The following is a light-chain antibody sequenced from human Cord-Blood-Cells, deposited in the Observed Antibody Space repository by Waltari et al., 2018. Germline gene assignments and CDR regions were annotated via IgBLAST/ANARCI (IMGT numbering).Light chain of an antibody. CDR1: SGHSSYA. V-gene: IGLV4-69*01. CDR3: QTWGTGIHVV. CDR2: LNSDGSH. J-gene: IGLJ2*01. Sequence: QLVLTQSPSASASLGASVKLTCTLSSGHSSYAIAWHQQQPEKGPRYLMKLNSDGSHSKGDGIPYRFSGSSSGAGRYLTISSLQSEDEADYYCQTWGTGIHVVFGGGTKLTVL.